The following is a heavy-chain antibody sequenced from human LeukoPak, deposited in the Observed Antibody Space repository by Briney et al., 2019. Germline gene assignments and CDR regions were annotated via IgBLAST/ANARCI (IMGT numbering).Heavy chain of an antibody. CDR3: ARAKSGSYFCYYGMDV. Sequence: GGSLRLSCAASGFTFSSYAMPWVRQTPGKGLEYVSAISSNGGSTYYANSVKGRFTISRDNSKNTLYLQMSSLRAEDMAVYYCARAKSGSYFCYYGMDVWGQGTTVTVSS. CDR2: ISSNGGST. J-gene: IGHJ6*02. V-gene: IGHV3-64*01. CDR1: GFTFSSYA. D-gene: IGHD1-26*01.